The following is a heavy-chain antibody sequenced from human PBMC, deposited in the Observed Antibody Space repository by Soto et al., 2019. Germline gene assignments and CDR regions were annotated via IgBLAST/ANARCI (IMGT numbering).Heavy chain of an antibody. CDR3: ASQAVAGTPSFDY. V-gene: IGHV3-33*01. D-gene: IGHD6-19*01. J-gene: IGHJ4*02. Sequence: QVQLVESGGGVVQPGRSLRLSCAASGFTFSSYGMHWVRQAPGKGLEWVAVIWYDGSNKYYADSVKGRFTISRDNSKNTLYLQMNSLRAEDTAVYYCASQAVAGTPSFDYWGQGTLVTVSS. CDR1: GFTFSSYG. CDR2: IWYDGSNK.